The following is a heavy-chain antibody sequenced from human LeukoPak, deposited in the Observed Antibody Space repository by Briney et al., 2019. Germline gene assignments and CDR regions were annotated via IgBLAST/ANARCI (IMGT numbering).Heavy chain of an antibody. Sequence: ASVKVSCKASGYTFTGYYMHWVRQAPGQGLEWMGWINPNSGGTNYAQKFHGRVTMTRDTSISTAYMELSRLRSDDTAVYYCARFPSSSSWYDDYWGQGTLVTVSS. V-gene: IGHV1-2*02. CDR3: ARFPSSSSWYDDY. D-gene: IGHD6-13*01. J-gene: IGHJ4*02. CDR2: INPNSGGT. CDR1: GYTFTGYY.